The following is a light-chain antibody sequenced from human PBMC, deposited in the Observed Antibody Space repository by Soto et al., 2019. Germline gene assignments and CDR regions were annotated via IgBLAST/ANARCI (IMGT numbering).Light chain of an antibody. J-gene: IGKJ1*01. V-gene: IGKV3-20*01. CDR1: QSVSSSY. Sequence: EIVLTQSPGTLSLSPGERANLSCRASQSVSSSYLAWYQQKPGQAPRLLIYGASSRATGIPDRCSGSGAGTDFTLTIIRLEPQEFAVYYWHQYGSSPWTFGQGTKVEIK. CDR3: HQYGSSPWT. CDR2: GAS.